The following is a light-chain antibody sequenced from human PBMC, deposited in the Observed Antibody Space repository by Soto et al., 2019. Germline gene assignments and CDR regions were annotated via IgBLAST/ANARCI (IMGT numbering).Light chain of an antibody. CDR1: QSVSSSY. Sequence: EIVLTQSPGTLSLSPGERATLSCRASQSVSSSYLAWYQQKPGQAPRLLIYGALNRATGIPDRFSASGSGTDFTITISRLETEDFAMYYCQQYGSSPPYTFGQGTKLEIK. CDR2: GAL. CDR3: QQYGSSPPYT. J-gene: IGKJ2*01. V-gene: IGKV3-20*01.